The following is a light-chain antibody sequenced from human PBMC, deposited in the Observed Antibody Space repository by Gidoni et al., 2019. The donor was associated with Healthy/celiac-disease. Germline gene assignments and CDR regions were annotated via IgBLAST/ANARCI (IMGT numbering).Light chain of an antibody. CDR2: AAS. J-gene: IGKJ4*01. V-gene: IGKV1-39*01. Sequence: DIEMTQSPSSLSASVGDRVTITCRASQSISSYLNWYQQKPGKAPKLLIYAASSLESGVPSRFSGSGSGTDFTLNISSLQPEDFATYYCQQSYNTPITFGEGTKVEIK. CDR3: QQSYNTPIT. CDR1: QSISSY.